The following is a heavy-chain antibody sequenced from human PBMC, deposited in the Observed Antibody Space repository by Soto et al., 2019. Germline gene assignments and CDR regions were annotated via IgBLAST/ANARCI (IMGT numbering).Heavy chain of an antibody. D-gene: IGHD2-15*01. J-gene: IGHJ5*02. CDR1: GFTFSSYG. Sequence: QVQLVESGGGVVQPGRSLRLSCAASGFTFSSYGMHWVRQAPGKGLEWVAVIWYDGSNKYYADSVKGRFTISRDNSKNTLYLQMNSLSAEDTAVYYCARGFVYNWFDPWGQGTLVTVSS. CDR2: IWYDGSNK. CDR3: ARGFVYNWFDP. V-gene: IGHV3-33*01.